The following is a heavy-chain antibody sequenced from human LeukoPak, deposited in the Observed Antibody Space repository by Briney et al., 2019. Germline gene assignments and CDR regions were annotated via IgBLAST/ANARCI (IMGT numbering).Heavy chain of an antibody. J-gene: IGHJ4*02. CDR2: IFPADSDT. V-gene: IGHV5-51*01. Sequence: GESLKISREASGYTFTNYWTGWVRQMPGKGLEWVGIIFPADSDTRYSPSFQGQVTIFADKSINTAYLQWNSLKASDTAIYYCARRAAGLDYWGPGTLVTVSS. CDR3: ARRAAGLDY. CDR1: GYTFTNYW. D-gene: IGHD6-13*01.